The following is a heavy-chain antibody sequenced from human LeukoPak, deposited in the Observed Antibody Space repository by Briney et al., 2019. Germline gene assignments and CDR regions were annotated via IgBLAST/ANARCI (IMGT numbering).Heavy chain of an antibody. CDR3: ARGSTPCSSTSCYTSGFDY. Sequence: ASVKDSCKASGYTFTSYYMHWVRQAPGQGLEWMGIIKPSGGSTSDAQKFQRRVAMTRDMSTSTVYIELSSLRAEDTPVCYCARGSTPCSSTSCYTSGFDYWGERPLVTVSS. J-gene: IGHJ4*02. V-gene: IGHV1-46*01. D-gene: IGHD2-2*02. CDR1: GYTFTSYY. CDR2: IKPSGGST.